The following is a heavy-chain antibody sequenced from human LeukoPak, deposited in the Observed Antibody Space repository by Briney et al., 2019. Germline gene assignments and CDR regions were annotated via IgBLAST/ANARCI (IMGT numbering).Heavy chain of an antibody. CDR1: GSSFGAYS. CDR2: ISSSGTYI. D-gene: IGHD6-19*01. J-gene: IGHJ2*01. CDR3: AKSPGSGWYDWYFDL. Sequence: PGGSLRLSCVASGSSFGAYSLNWVRQAPGKGLEWVSSISSSGTYIYYADSVKGRFTISRDNAKKSLYLQMNSLRAEDTAVYYCAKSPGSGWYDWYFDLWGRGTLVTVSS. V-gene: IGHV3-21*01.